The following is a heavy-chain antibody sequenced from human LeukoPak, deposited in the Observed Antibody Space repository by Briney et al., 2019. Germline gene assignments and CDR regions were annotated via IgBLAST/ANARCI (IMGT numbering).Heavy chain of an antibody. J-gene: IGHJ3*02. D-gene: IGHD3-16*01. CDR1: GFTFSSYG. Sequence: GGSLRLSCAASGFTFSSYGMHWVRQAPGKGLEWVAVISYDGSNKYYADSVKGRFTISRDNAKNSLYLQMNSLRAEDTAVYYCARVGGGDAFDIWGQGTMVTVSS. CDR2: ISYDGSNK. V-gene: IGHV3-30*03. CDR3: ARVGGGDAFDI.